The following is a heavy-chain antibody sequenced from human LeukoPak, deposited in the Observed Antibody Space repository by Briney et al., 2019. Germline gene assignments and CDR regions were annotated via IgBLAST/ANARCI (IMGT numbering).Heavy chain of an antibody. CDR3: ARFIFPYYMDV. CDR2: IGTSTTYI. V-gene: IGHV3-21*01. CDR1: GFIFSSYT. J-gene: IGHJ6*03. D-gene: IGHD2-21*01. Sequence: GGSLRLSCAASGFIFSSYTMNWVRQAPGKGLEWVSSIGTSTTYIYYADSMRGRFTISRDNAKNSLYLQMNSLRAEDTAVYYCARFIFPYYMDVWGKGTTVTVSS.